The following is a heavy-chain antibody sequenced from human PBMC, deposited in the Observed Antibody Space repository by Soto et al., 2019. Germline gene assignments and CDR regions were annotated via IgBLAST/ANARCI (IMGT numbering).Heavy chain of an antibody. J-gene: IGHJ5*02. CDR1: GFTFSDFY. V-gene: IGHV3-11*01. D-gene: IGHD3-10*01. Sequence: GGSLRLSCAASGFTFSDFYMSWIRQAPGKGLEWVSYISSDGSTRSYADSVKGRFTISRDNAKNSLYLQMNSLRAEDTAVYYCARDYYGSGTLQRNWFDPWGQGTLVTVSS. CDR2: ISSDGSTR. CDR3: ARDYYGSGTLQRNWFDP.